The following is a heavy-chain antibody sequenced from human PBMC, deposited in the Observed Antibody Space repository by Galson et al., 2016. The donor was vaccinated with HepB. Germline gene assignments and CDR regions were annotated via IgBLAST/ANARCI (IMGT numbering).Heavy chain of an antibody. V-gene: IGHV3-13*04. Sequence: SLRLSCAASGFTFSSYDMHWVRQAPGKGLEWVSAIGPAGDTFYQGSVKGRFTITRENDKNSLYLQMNSLRVGDTAVYYCARGSGYYWGQGTLVNVAS. CDR1: GFTFSSYD. J-gene: IGHJ4*02. CDR3: ARGSGYY. CDR2: IGPAGDT.